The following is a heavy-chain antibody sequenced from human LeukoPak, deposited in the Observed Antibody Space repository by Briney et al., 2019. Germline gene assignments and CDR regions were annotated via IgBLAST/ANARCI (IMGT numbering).Heavy chain of an antibody. CDR1: GYTFTSYG. Sequence: HRASVKVSCKASGYTFTSYGISWVRQAPGQGLEWMGWISAYNGNTNYAQKLQGRVTMTTDTSTSTAYMELRSLRPDDTAVYYCARSPVLRFPDYWGQGTLVTVSS. V-gene: IGHV1-18*01. CDR3: ARSPVLRFPDY. CDR2: ISAYNGNT. D-gene: IGHD3-3*01. J-gene: IGHJ4*02.